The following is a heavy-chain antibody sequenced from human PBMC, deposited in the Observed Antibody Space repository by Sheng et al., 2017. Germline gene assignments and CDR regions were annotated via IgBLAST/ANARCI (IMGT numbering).Heavy chain of an antibody. J-gene: IGHJ5*02. CDR1: GFTFSSYG. V-gene: IGHV3-30*18. CDR2: ISYDGSNK. CDR3: AKCGWFGELWDWFDP. D-gene: IGHD3-10*01. Sequence: QVQLVESGGGVVQPGRSLRLSCAASGFTFSSYGMHWVRQAPGKGLEWVAVISYDGSNKYYADSVKGRFTISRDNSKNTLYLQMNSLRAEDTAVYYCAKCGWFGELWDWFDPWGQGTLVTVSS.